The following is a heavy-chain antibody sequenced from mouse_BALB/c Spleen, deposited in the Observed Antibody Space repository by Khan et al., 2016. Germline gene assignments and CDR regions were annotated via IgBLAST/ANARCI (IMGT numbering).Heavy chain of an antibody. CDR1: KYEFPSHD. CDR2: INSDGGST. D-gene: IGHD2-14*01. CDR3: TRLLYVRRAY. V-gene: IGHV5-2*01. Sequence: EVELVESGGGLVQPGESLKLSCESNKYEFPSHDMSWVRKTPEKRLELVAAINSDGGSTYYPDTMERRFNISRDNTKKTLYLQMSSLRSEDTALYYCTRLLYVRRAYWGQGTLVTVSA. J-gene: IGHJ3*01.